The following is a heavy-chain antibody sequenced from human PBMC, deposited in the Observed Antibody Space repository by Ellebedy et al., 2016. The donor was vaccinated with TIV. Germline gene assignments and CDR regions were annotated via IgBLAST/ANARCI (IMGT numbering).Heavy chain of an antibody. V-gene: IGHV1-2*02. CDR1: GYTFTGTDYY. Sequence: ASVKVSXKASGYTFTGTDYYMHWVRPAPGQGLEWMGWINPKSGGTNYARKFQGRVTMTRDTSISTAYMELSRLRSDDTAVFYCARGFVWFSYAFDIWGQGTMVTVSP. J-gene: IGHJ3*02. CDR2: INPKSGGT. D-gene: IGHD2-21*01. CDR3: ARGFVWFSYAFDI.